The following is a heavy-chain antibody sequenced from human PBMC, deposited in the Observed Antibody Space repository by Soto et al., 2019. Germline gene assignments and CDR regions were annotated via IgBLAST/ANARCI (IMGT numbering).Heavy chain of an antibody. V-gene: IGHV1-46*01. CDR1: GFSFSDYF. CDR2: MNRRGDSR. D-gene: IGHD2-15*01. J-gene: IGHJ5*02. Sequence: ASVKVSFKASGFSFSDYFMHWVRHAGGQGLEWKGIMNRRGDSRNYAQTFQGRVTLTRETSTSTVYMHRSTLRYEHTAVYYCARATRQHYGTPAARSWFHPWGQVTPVTVSS. CDR3: ARATRQHYGTPAARSWFHP.